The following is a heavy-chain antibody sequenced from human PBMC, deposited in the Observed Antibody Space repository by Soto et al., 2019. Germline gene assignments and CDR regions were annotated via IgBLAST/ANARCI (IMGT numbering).Heavy chain of an antibody. CDR1: GFTFRTYV. J-gene: IGHJ4*02. Sequence: SLRLSCAASGFTFRTYVMFWVRQAPGKGLEYVSGISTNGGSPDYANSVKGRFTISRDNLKNMLFLQMGSLRAEDMAVYYCARGAGGSGWYYFDSWGQGTLVTVSS. CDR3: ARGAGGSGWYYFDS. CDR2: ISTNGGSP. D-gene: IGHD6-19*01. V-gene: IGHV3-64*01.